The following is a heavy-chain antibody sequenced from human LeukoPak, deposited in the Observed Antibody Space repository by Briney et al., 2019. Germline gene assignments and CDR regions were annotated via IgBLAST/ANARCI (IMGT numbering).Heavy chain of an antibody. V-gene: IGHV4-34*01. D-gene: IGHD5-18*01. J-gene: IGHJ4*02. Sequence: PSETLSLTCAVYGGSFSGYYWSWIRQPPGKGLEWIGEINHSGSTNYNPSLKSRVTISVDTSKNQFSLKLSSVTAADTAVYYCARRRYSYGYGYYFDYWGQGTLVTVSS. CDR3: ARRRYSYGYGYYFDY. CDR2: INHSGST. CDR1: GGSFSGYY.